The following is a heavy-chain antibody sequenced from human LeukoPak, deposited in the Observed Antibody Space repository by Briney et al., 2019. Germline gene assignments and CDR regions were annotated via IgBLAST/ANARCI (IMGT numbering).Heavy chain of an antibody. V-gene: IGHV3-33*08. D-gene: IGHD3-22*01. CDR1: GFTFSRYS. CDR3: ARDRLTYYYDSSGYDY. CDR2: IWYDGSNK. J-gene: IGHJ4*02. Sequence: GGSLRLSCVASGFTFSRYSMHWVRQAPGKGLEWVAVIWYDGSNKYYADSVKGRFTISRDNSKNTLYLQMNSLRAEDTAVYYCARDRLTYYYDSSGYDYWGQGTRVTVSS.